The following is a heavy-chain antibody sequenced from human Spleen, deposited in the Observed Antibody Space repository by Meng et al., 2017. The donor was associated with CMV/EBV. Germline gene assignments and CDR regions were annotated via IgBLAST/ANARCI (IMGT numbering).Heavy chain of an antibody. D-gene: IGHD2-2*01. CDR2: ISSSSGYI. CDR1: GFTFSGYA. CDR3: ARGWQCTSTSCYSDISYYYGMDV. J-gene: IGHJ6*02. V-gene: IGHV3-21*01. Sequence: GESLKISCAASGFTFSGYAMHWVRQAPGKGLEWVSSISSSSGYIYYADSVKGRFDISRDNAKNSLNLQMSNLRAEDTGVYYCARGWQCTSTSCYSDISYYYGMDVWGQGTTVTVSS.